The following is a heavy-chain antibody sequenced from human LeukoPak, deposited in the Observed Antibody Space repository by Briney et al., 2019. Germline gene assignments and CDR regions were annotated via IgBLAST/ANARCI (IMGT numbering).Heavy chain of an antibody. Sequence: GGSLRLSCAASGFTFDDYAMHWVRQAPGKGLEWVSLISGDGGSTYYADSVKGRFTISRDNSKNSLYLQMNSLRTEDTALYYCAKDFVGPGTASRSPPAEHWGQGTLVTVSS. J-gene: IGHJ4*02. CDR2: ISGDGGST. CDR3: AKDFVGPGTASRSPPAEH. CDR1: GFTFDDYA. V-gene: IGHV3-43*02. D-gene: IGHD1-7*01.